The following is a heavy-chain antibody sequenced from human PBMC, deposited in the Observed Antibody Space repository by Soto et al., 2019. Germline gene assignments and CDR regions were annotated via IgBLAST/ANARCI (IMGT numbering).Heavy chain of an antibody. Sequence: GGSLRLSCAASGFTFSIYWMHWVRQAPGKGLVWVSCINNDRSTINYADSVKGRFTISRDNAKNTLYLQMNSLRDEDTAVYYCARVGIKYYYGMDVWGQGTTVTVSS. CDR1: GFTFSIYW. V-gene: IGHV3-74*01. CDR3: ARVGIKYYYGMDV. CDR2: INNDRSTI. D-gene: IGHD3-16*01. J-gene: IGHJ6*02.